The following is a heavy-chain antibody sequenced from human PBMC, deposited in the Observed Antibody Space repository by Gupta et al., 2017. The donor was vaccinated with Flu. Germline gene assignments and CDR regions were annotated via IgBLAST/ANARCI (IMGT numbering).Heavy chain of an antibody. Sequence: EVQLVESGGGLVKPGGSLRLSCAASGFTFSNAWMSWVRQSPGKGLEWVGRIKSKTDGGTTDYAAPVKGRFTISRDDSKNTLYLQMNSLKTEDTAVYYCTTFPLGGFYDSSGYTEYFQHWGQGTLVTVSS. CDR3: TTFPLGGFYDSSGYTEYFQH. J-gene: IGHJ1*01. V-gene: IGHV3-15*01. D-gene: IGHD3-22*01. CDR1: GFTFSNAW. CDR2: IKSKTDGGTT.